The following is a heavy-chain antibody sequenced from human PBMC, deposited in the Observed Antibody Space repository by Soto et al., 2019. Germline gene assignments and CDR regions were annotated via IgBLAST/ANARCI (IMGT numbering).Heavy chain of an antibody. CDR2: IYYDGSV. V-gene: IGHV4-39*01. CDR3: ARHRIAVAGPLDY. D-gene: IGHD6-19*01. Sequence: ETLSLTCTVSGGAIRNSIYYWGWIRQPPGKGLEWIGTIYYDGSVAYSPSLKSRVTLSVDTSRNHFSVKINSVTAADTAVYFCARHRIAVAGPLDYWGQGTMVTVYS. CDR1: GGAIRNSIYY. J-gene: IGHJ4*02.